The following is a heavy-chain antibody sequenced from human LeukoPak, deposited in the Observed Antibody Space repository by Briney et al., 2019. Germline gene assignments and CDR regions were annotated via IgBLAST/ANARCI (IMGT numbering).Heavy chain of an antibody. D-gene: IGHD3-9*01. CDR1: GFPFRDYY. J-gene: IGHJ6*02. Sequence: GGSLRLSCTASGFPFRDYYMTWIRQAPGKGLEWISYISRSGDTLYYADSVEGRFTISRDNAKNSLFLQMNSLRADDTAVYYCAREVVIFPDYYYYGMDVWGQGTTVTVSS. CDR2: ISRSGDTL. V-gene: IGHV3-11*01. CDR3: AREVVIFPDYYYYGMDV.